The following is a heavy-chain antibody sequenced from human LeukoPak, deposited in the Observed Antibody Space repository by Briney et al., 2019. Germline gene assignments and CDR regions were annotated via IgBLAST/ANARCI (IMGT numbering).Heavy chain of an antibody. CDR1: GGSISSYY. V-gene: IGHV4-4*07. Sequence: SETLSLTCTVSGGSISSYYWSWIRQPAGKGLEWIGRIYTSGSTNYNPSLKSRVAISVDTSKNQFSLKLSSVTAADTAVYYCARDLYGSGPAAHYYYYMDVWGKGTTVTVSS. CDR3: ARDLYGSGPAAHYYYYMDV. D-gene: IGHD3-10*01. CDR2: IYTSGST. J-gene: IGHJ6*03.